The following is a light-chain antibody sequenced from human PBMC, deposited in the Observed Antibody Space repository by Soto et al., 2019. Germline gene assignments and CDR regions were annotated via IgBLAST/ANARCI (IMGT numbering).Light chain of an antibody. J-gene: IGKJ4*01. Sequence: EIVMTQSPATLSVSPGEGVTLSCRASQSVSSYLAWYQQKPGQAPRLLIYGASKRASGVPARFSGSGSGTEFTLTISSLQSEDFAVYYCQQYDNWPPRLTFDGGTKVEMK. V-gene: IGKV3D-15*01. CDR1: QSVSSY. CDR3: QQYDNWPPRLT. CDR2: GAS.